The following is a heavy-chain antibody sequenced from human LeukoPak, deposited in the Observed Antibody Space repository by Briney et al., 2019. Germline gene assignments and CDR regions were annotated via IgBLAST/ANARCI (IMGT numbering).Heavy chain of an antibody. Sequence: GGSLRLSCAASGFTFSSYAMSCVRQAPGKRLEWVSAISGSGGSTYYADSVKGRFTISRDNSKNTLYLQMNSLRAEDTAVYYCAKPLAYGDYVNYFDYWGQGTLVTVSS. V-gene: IGHV3-23*01. J-gene: IGHJ4*02. CDR2: ISGSGGST. D-gene: IGHD4-17*01. CDR1: GFTFSSYA. CDR3: AKPLAYGDYVNYFDY.